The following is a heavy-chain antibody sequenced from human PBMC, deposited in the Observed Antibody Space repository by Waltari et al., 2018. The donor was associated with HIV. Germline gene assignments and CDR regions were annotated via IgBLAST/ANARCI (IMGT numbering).Heavy chain of an antibody. J-gene: IGHJ4*02. D-gene: IGHD5-12*01. CDR1: GGSVSYSTYY. CDR3: ARHLHGYDVFDY. Sequence: QLQLQESGPGLVKPSETLSLTCSVSGGSVSYSTYYWDWIRQPPGKGLEWIGGISYSGTTYYNPSLKSRVTISVDTSKNQFSLELSSVTAADTALYYCARHLHGYDVFDYWGQGALVTVSS. CDR2: ISYSGTT. V-gene: IGHV4-39*01.